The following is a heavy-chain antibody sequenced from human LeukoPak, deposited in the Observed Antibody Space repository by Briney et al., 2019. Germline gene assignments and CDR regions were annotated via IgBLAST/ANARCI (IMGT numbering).Heavy chain of an antibody. CDR1: GGSISNYF. CDR2: IYTSGNT. CDR3: ARESQSTSPERESAF. V-gene: IGHV4-4*07. D-gene: IGHD1-14*01. Sequence: SETLSLTCTVSGGSISNYFWSWIRQPAGKGLEWIGRIYTSGNTNYNPSLKSRVTMSVDTSKNQFSLNLTSVTAADTAVYYCARESQSTSPERESAFWGQGTLVTVSS. J-gene: IGHJ4*02.